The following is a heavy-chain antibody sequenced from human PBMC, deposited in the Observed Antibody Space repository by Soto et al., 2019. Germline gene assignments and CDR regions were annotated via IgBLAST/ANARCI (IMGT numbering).Heavy chain of an antibody. CDR1: GFTFDDYT. J-gene: IGHJ4*02. D-gene: IGHD2-8*01. CDR2: ISWDGGST. Sequence: GGSLRLSCAASGFTFDDYTMHWVRQAPGKGLEWVSLISWDGGSTYYADSVKGRFTISRDNSKNSLYLQMNSLRTEDTALYYCAKGACTNGVCYIWGFFDYWGQGTLVTVSS. CDR3: AKGACTNGVCYIWGFFDY. V-gene: IGHV3-43*01.